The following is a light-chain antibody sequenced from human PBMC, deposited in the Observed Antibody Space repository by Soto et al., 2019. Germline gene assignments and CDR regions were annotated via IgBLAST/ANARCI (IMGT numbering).Light chain of an antibody. CDR2: QDS. V-gene: IGLV3-1*01. Sequence: SYELTQPPSVSVSQGQTASITCSGDKLGDKYACWYQQKPGQSPVLVIYQDSKRPSGIPERFSGSNSGNTATLTISGTQAMDEADYYCQAWDSSSVVFGGGTKLT. CDR1: KLGDKY. J-gene: IGLJ2*01. CDR3: QAWDSSSVV.